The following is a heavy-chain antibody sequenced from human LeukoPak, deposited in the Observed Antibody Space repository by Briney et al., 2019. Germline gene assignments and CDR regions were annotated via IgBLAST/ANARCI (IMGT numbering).Heavy chain of an antibody. D-gene: IGHD2-15*01. J-gene: IGHJ1*01. V-gene: IGHV3-66*01. CDR3: ASDSYSPEYLQH. CDR1: GFSVSNNY. Sequence: GGSLRLSCAASGFSVSNNYMSWVRQAPGRGLEWVSVIYSGGSTFYADSAKGRFTISRDNSKNTLYLQMNSLRAEDTAVYYCASDSYSPEYLQHWGQGTLVTVSS. CDR2: IYSGGST.